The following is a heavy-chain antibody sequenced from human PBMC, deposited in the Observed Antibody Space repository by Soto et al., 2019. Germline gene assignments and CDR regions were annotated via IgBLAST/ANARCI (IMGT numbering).Heavy chain of an antibody. CDR3: ARLREYSGTESGFRWCAP. D-gene: IGHD5-12*01. J-gene: IGHJ5*02. V-gene: IGHV4-59*08. CDR2: IYYSVST. Sequence: GKGLEWIGYIYYSVSTNYNPSLTCRVTISLVTSKNQFSLKLSSVTAADTAVYYCARLREYSGTESGFRWCAPRGHGTLVPVSS.